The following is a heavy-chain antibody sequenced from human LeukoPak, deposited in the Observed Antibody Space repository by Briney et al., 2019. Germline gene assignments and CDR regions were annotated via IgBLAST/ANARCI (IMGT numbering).Heavy chain of an antibody. J-gene: IGHJ5*02. CDR2: IMPLFGTA. CDR1: GGTFNNSA. CDR3: ARDVHGDYGSGWFDP. V-gene: IGHV1-69*05. D-gene: IGHD4-17*01. Sequence: SVKVSCKTSGGTFNNSAISWVRQARGQGLECLGGIMPLFGTAGYAQKFEGRVTITKDESTRTVYLELTSLTSDDTAVYYCARDVHGDYGSGWFDPWGQGTLVSVSS.